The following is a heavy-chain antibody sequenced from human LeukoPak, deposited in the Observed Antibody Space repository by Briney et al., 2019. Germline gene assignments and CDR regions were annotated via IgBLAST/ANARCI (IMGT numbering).Heavy chain of an antibody. CDR2: IYSAGST. D-gene: IGHD3-16*01. V-gene: IGHV3-53*01. Sequence: PGGSLRLSCTVSGFTVSSNSMSWVRQAPGKGLVWVSFIYSAGSTHYSDSVKGRFTISIDNSKNTLYLQMNSLRAEDTAVYYCARRAGAYTHPYDYWGQGTLVTVS. CDR1: GFTVSSNS. CDR3: ARRAGAYTHPYDY. J-gene: IGHJ4*02.